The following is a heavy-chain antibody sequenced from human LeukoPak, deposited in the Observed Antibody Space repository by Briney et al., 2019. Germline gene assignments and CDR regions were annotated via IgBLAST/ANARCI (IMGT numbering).Heavy chain of an antibody. CDR2: INWNGGST. V-gene: IGHV3-20*04. D-gene: IGHD3-22*01. CDR3: ARGGYYDSSDY. CDR1: GFTFDAYG. J-gene: IGHJ4*02. Sequence: GGTLRLSCAASGFTFDAYGMSWVRSAPGKGLEWVSGINWNGGSTGYADSVKGRFTIARDNAKNSLYLQMNSLRAEYTALYYCARGGYYDSSDYWGQGTLVTVSS.